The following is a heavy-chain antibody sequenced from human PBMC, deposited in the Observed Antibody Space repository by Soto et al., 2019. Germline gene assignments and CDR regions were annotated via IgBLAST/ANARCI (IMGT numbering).Heavy chain of an antibody. CDR1: GVTIGSRA. CDR2: ITDTGGDA. J-gene: IGHJ4*02. CDR3: ASGSTDSYPGSRIFDF. V-gene: IGHV3-23*01. D-gene: IGHD3-10*01. Sequence: GGSLRLSCVASGVTIGSRAMSWVRQAPGEGLQWVSTITDTGGDAKYADSVGGRFVISIDNSKNTLYLQMTSLTGKDSAMYYCASGSTDSYPGSRIFDFWGRGTLVTVSS.